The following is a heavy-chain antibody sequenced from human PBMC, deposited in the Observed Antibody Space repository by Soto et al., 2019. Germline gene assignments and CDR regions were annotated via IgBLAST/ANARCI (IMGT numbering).Heavy chain of an antibody. Sequence: PGGALRLSCAGSGGPLEKYGMNWVRQAPGKGLEWVSSISFSRDYIYYADSVKGRFTISRDNARNSLYLQMNRLGVDDTAVYYCAKDAIAKEGLWIMDSWGQRTVVTVSS. D-gene: IGHD3-16*01. CDR3: AKDAIAKEGLWIMDS. CDR1: GGPLEKYG. CDR2: ISFSRDYI. J-gene: IGHJ1*01. V-gene: IGHV3-21*04.